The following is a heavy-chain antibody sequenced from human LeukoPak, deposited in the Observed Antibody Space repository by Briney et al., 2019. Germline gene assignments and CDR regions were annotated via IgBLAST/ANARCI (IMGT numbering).Heavy chain of an antibody. CDR2: FKSKVAGGTT. D-gene: IGHD1-26*01. Sequence: GGSLRLSCAASGFTFSNYAMSWVRQAPGRGLEWVGRFKSKVAGGTTDYAAPVAGRFTISRDDSKNMLYLQMNSLKTEDTGVYYCTRGAPQADVFDIWGQGTMVTVSS. CDR3: TRGAPQADVFDI. CDR1: GFTFSNYA. V-gene: IGHV3-15*01. J-gene: IGHJ3*02.